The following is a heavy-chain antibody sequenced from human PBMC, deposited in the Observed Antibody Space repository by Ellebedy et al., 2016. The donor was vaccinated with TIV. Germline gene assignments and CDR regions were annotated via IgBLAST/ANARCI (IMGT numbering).Heavy chain of an antibody. Sequence: GESLKISCAASGFTFSSYDMHWVRQVTGKGLEWVSSIGAAGDTHYSGSVKGRFTISRDNAKNSLYLQMNSLRDEDTAVYYCAREFPVVPAAISNYYYGMDVWGQGTTVTVSS. CDR3: AREFPVVPAAISNYYYGMDV. CDR1: GFTFSSYD. J-gene: IGHJ6*02. D-gene: IGHD2-2*02. CDR2: IGAAGDT. V-gene: IGHV3-13*01.